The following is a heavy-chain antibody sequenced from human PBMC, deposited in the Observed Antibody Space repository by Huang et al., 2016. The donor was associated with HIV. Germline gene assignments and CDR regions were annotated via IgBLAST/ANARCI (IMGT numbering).Heavy chain of an antibody. D-gene: IGHD6-19*01. Sequence: QVQLYQWGAGPLRPSETLSLTCGVSGGSLHGYYWNWLRQSPGRGLDWIGEVNHSGSTKDNPSVRSRVTISVDTSKIQFSLNLTSVTATDTADYYCATSRSGSGWFLDIWGRGTLVSVS. CDR1: GGSLHGYY. J-gene: IGHJ2*01. CDR3: ATSRSGSGWFLDI. CDR2: VNHSGST. V-gene: IGHV4-34*01.